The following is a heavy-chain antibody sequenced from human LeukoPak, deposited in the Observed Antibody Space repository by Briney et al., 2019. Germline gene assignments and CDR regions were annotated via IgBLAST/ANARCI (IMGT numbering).Heavy chain of an antibody. D-gene: IGHD5-24*01. V-gene: IGHV3-43*01. CDR1: GITFDDFT. J-gene: IGHJ2*01. CDR2: ISGDGGST. Sequence: GGSLRLSCATSGITFDDFTMHWVRQAPGKGLERVSLISGDGGSTYYGDSVKGRSTISRDNSKNSLYLQLNSLRPEDTAVYYCVREVGFVRWRQFGWYFDLWGRGTLVTVSS. CDR3: VREVGFVRWRQFGWYFDL.